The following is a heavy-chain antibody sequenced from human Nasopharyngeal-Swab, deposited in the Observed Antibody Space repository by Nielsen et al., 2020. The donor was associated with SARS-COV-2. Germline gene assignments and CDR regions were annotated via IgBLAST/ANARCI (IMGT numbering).Heavy chain of an antibody. Sequence: ASVKVPCKASGYTFTSYGISWVRQDPGQGLEWMGWISAYNGNTNYAQKLQGRVTMTTDTSTSTAYMELRSLRSDDTAVYYCARVNLVRYFDLLLKVDYWGQGTLVTVSS. D-gene: IGHD3-9*01. CDR3: ARVNLVRYFDLLLKVDY. CDR2: ISAYNGNT. CDR1: GYTFTSYG. V-gene: IGHV1-18*01. J-gene: IGHJ4*02.